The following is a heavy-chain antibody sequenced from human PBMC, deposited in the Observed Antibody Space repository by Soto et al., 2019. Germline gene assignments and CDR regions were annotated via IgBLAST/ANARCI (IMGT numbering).Heavy chain of an antibody. D-gene: IGHD4-17*01. CDR1: GFTFSSYV. V-gene: IGHV3-23*01. CDR2: ISGSGSRT. Sequence: GGSLRLSCAASGFTFSSYVMSWVRQAPGKGLEWVSAISGSGSRTYYADSVKGRFTFSRDNSKNTLYLQMNSLRAEDTAVYFCAKGTYRDYVYWDHAFDIWGQGTMVTVSS. J-gene: IGHJ3*02. CDR3: AKGTYRDYVYWDHAFDI.